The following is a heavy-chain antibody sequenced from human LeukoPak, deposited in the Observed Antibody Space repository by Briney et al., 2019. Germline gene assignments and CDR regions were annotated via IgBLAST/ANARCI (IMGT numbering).Heavy chain of an antibody. CDR1: GFTFSSYA. CDR2: ISGSGGGT. D-gene: IGHD3-10*01. V-gene: IGHV3-23*01. Sequence: RSGGSLGLSCAASGFTFSSYAMSWVRQAPGKGLEWVSAISGSGGGTYYADSVRGRFTISRDNSKNTLYLQMNSLRAEDTAVYYCAKGPEDRYYYGSGSYYPEIAFDIWGQGTMVTVSS. J-gene: IGHJ3*02. CDR3: AKGPEDRYYYGSGSYYPEIAFDI.